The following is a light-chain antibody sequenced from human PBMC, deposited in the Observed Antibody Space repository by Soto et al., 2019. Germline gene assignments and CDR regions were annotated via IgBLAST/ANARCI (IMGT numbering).Light chain of an antibody. CDR2: AAS. V-gene: IGKV3-20*01. J-gene: IGKJ1*01. CDR1: QSVDSN. CDR3: QQYVSSRT. Sequence: EILMTQSPATLSVSPGERATLSCRASQSVDSNLAWYQQKPGQAPRLLIYAASSRATGIPDRFSGSGSGTDFTLTISRLEHEDFAGYYCQQYVSSRTFGQGTKVDIK.